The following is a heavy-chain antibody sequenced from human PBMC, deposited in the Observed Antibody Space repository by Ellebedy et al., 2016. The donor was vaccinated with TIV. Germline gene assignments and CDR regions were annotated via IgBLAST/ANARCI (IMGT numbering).Heavy chain of an antibody. CDR3: ATSRGAYNWNDAVNPVFDP. CDR2: IIPIFGTA. J-gene: IGHJ5*02. V-gene: IGHV1-69*13. D-gene: IGHD1-20*01. CDR1: GGTFSSYA. Sequence: AASVKVSCKASGGTFSSYAISWVRQAPGQGLEWMGGIIPIFGTANYAQKFQGRVTITADESTSTAYMELSSLRSEDTAVYYCATSRGAYNWNDAVNPVFDPWGQGTLVTVSS.